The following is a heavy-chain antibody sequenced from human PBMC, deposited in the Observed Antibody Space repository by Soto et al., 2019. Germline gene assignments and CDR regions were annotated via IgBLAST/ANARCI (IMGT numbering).Heavy chain of an antibody. D-gene: IGHD2-2*01. V-gene: IGHV1-18*01. J-gene: IGHJ4*02. CDR3: AREWCTSTSCYGVAY. CDR2: VTAHNGDT. Sequence: ASVKVSCKASGYTFTDFGISWVRQAPGQGLEWMGWVTAHNGDTKYAQKFRGRVTMTTDTSTSTVYMDLGSLTADDTAVYYCAREWCTSTSCYGVAYWGQGTLVTVSS. CDR1: GYTFTDFG.